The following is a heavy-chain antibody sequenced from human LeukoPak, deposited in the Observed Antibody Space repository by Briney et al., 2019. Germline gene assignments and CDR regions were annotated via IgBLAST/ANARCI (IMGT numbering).Heavy chain of an antibody. CDR1: GFTFSSYW. CDR3: ARVHAAADYDAFDI. Sequence: PGGSLRLSCAASGFTFSSYWMHWVRQAPGKGLVWVSRINSDGSSTSYADSVKGRFTISRDNAKNTLYLQMNSLRAEDTAVYYCARVHAAADYDAFDIWGQGTMVTVSS. V-gene: IGHV3-74*01. J-gene: IGHJ3*02. D-gene: IGHD6-13*01. CDR2: INSDGSST.